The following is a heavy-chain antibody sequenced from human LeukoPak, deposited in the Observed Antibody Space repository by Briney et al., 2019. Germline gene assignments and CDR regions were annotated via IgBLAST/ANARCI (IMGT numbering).Heavy chain of an antibody. CDR3: ARCSGDCYYGFDI. CDR2: IHASGNT. D-gene: IGHD2-21*02. V-gene: IGHV3-53*01. CDR1: GFLVSSDY. Sequence: TGGSLRLSCATSGFLVSSDYMSWVRQAPGKGLECVSLIHASGNTYFPDSVKGRFTVSRDNSKNTLYLQMNSLRAEDTAVYYCARCSGDCYYGFDIWGQGTMVTVSS. J-gene: IGHJ3*02.